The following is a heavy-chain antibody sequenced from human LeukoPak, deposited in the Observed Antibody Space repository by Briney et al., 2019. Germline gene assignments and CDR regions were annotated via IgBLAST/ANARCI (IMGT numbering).Heavy chain of an antibody. V-gene: IGHV3-23*01. CDR2: IRGNGGST. D-gene: IGHD4-11*01. Sequence: AGGSLRLSCAASGFTFGTHAMNWVRQAPVKGLEWVSSIRGNGGSTFYADSVKGRFTISRDDSKNTVFLQMNSLRGEDTAVYYCAKAIGITTNHWFDPWGQGTLVTVSS. CDR3: AKAIGITTNHWFDP. J-gene: IGHJ5*02. CDR1: GFTFGTHA.